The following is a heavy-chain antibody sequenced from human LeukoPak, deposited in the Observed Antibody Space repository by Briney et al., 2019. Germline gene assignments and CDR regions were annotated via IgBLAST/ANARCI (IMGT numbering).Heavy chain of an antibody. CDR2: IRSKAYGGTT. J-gene: IGHJ4*02. CDR1: GFTFGDYA. CDR3: TRDGLSIAAAGNYFDY. D-gene: IGHD6-13*01. Sequence: GGSLRLSCTASGFTFGDYAMSWVRQAPGKGLEGVGFIRSKAYGGTTEYAASVKGRFTISRDDSKSIAYLQINSLKTEDTAVYYCTRDGLSIAAAGNYFDYWGQGTLVTVSS. V-gene: IGHV3-49*04.